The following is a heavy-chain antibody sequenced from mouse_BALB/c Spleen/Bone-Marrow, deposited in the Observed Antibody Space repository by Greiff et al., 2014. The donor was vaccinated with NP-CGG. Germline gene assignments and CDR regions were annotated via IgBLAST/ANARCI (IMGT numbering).Heavy chain of an antibody. CDR1: GYTFTSYW. CDR2: IYPGNSDT. J-gene: IGHJ4*01. Sequence: EVQLQQSGTVLARPGASVKMSCKASGYTFTSYWMHWVKQRPGQGLEWIGAIYPGNSDTSYNQKFKGKAKLTAVTSTSTAYMDLSGLTNEDSAVYYYTRGITTVVATRAMDYWGQGTSVTVSS. CDR3: TRGITTVVATRAMDY. V-gene: IGHV1-5*01. D-gene: IGHD1-1*01.